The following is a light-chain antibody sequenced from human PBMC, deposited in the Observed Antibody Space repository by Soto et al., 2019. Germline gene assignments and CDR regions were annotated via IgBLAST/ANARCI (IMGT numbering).Light chain of an antibody. CDR1: SSDVGGYNY. Sequence: QSALTQPRSVSGSPGQSVTISCTGTSSDVGGYNYVSWYQQHPGKAPKLMIYDVSKRPSGVPDRFSGSKSGSTASLTISGLQAEDEADYYCAAWDDSLNAVLFGGGTQLTVL. J-gene: IGLJ2*01. CDR2: DVS. CDR3: AAWDDSLNAVL. V-gene: IGLV2-11*01.